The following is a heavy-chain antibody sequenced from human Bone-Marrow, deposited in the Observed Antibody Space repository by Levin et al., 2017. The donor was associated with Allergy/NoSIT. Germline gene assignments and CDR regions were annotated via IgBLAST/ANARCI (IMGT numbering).Heavy chain of an antibody. CDR1: GGTFSSYA. Sequence: PSASVKVSCKASGGTFSSYAISWVRQAPGQGLEWMGGIIPIFGTANYAQKFQGRVTITADKSTSTAYMELSSLRSEDTAVYYCARSSSIAALYNWFDPWGQGTLVTVSS. D-gene: IGHD6-6*01. CDR3: ARSSSIAALYNWFDP. V-gene: IGHV1-69*06. J-gene: IGHJ5*02. CDR2: IIPIFGTA.